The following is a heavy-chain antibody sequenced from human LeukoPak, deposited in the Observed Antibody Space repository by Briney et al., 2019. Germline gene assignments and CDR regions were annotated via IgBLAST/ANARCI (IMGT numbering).Heavy chain of an antibody. D-gene: IGHD6-19*01. Sequence: PSETLSLTCTVSGGSISSYYWSRIRQPPGKGLEWIGYIYYSGSTNYNPSLKSRVTISVDTSKNQFSLKLSSVTAADTAVYYCARDGVVAVAGTKPNGRNNWGQGTLVTVSS. CDR3: ARDGVVAVAGTKPNGRNN. J-gene: IGHJ4*02. CDR2: IYYSGST. V-gene: IGHV4-59*12. CDR1: GGSISSYY.